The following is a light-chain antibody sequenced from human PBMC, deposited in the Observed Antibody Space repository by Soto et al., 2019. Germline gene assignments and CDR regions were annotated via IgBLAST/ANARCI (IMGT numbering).Light chain of an antibody. Sequence: EIVLTQSPGTLSLSQGERATLSCRASQSVSSSYLAWYQQKPGQAPRLFIYGASSRATGIPDRYSGSGSGTDFTLTISRLEPEDFAVYYCQQYGRSATFGQGTRLEIK. CDR1: QSVSSSY. CDR3: QQYGRSAT. CDR2: GAS. V-gene: IGKV3-20*01. J-gene: IGKJ5*01.